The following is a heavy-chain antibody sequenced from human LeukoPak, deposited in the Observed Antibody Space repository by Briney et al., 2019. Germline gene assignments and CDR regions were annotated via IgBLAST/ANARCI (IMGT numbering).Heavy chain of an antibody. V-gene: IGHV1-8*01. CDR1: GYTFTSYD. Sequence: ASVKVSCKASGYTFTSYDINWVRQATGQGLEWMGWMNPNSGNTGYAQKFQGRVTMTRNTSISTAYMELSSLRSEDTAVYYCARGRLSRSSFNYWGQGTLVTVSS. J-gene: IGHJ4*02. CDR3: ARGRLSRSSFNY. D-gene: IGHD6-13*01. CDR2: MNPNSGNT.